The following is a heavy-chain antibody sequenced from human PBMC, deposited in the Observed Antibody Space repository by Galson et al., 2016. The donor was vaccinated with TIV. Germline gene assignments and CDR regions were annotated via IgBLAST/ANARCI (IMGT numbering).Heavy chain of an antibody. CDR2: ITYTNATI. V-gene: IGHV3-48*04. Sequence: SLRLSCAASGFTFSSWHMDWVRQAPGEGLEWISFITYTNATIYYADSVKGRFTVARDNAKNSLYLQMNSLRADDTAVYYCARPGNYDGDRRGAFDLWGQGTMVTVSP. CDR1: GFTFSSWH. J-gene: IGHJ3*01. D-gene: IGHD4-23*01. CDR3: ARPGNYDGDRRGAFDL.